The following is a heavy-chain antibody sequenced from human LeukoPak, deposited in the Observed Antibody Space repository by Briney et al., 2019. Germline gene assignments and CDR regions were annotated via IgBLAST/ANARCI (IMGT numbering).Heavy chain of an antibody. J-gene: IGHJ4*02. Sequence: GGSLRLSCAASGFTFSNYALYWVRQAPGKGLQWVALISYDEMSKYYADSVKGRFTISRDNSKNTLYLQMNSLRAEDTAVYYCAKDTSTISVSGTCFDYWGQGTLVTVSS. V-gene: IGHV3-30*04. CDR3: AKDTSTISVSGTCFDY. CDR2: ISYDEMSK. CDR1: GFTFSNYA. D-gene: IGHD6-19*01.